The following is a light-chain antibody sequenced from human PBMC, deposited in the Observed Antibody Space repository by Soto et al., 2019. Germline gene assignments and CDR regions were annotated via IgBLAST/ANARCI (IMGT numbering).Light chain of an antibody. V-gene: IGLV2-14*01. CDR3: FSYTSSGTYV. CDR1: SSDVGNYKY. CDR2: EVS. J-gene: IGLJ1*01. Sequence: GTSSDVGNYKYVSWYQQHPGKAPKLMIYEVSNRPSGVSNRFSGSKSGNTASLTISGLQAEDETDYYCFSYTSSGTYVFGTGTKVTVL.